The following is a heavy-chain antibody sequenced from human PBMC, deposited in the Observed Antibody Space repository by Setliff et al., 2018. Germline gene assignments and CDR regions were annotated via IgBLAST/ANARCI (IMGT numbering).Heavy chain of an antibody. CDR2: IKNVVDGETT. D-gene: IGHD6-13*01. Sequence: GGSLRLSCEASGLTFSNAWMTWVRQVPGKGLEWVGRIKNVVDGETTDYAARVRGIFIISRDNSRDTLYLQMNSLKTEDTALYYCTRDRPAAGIVYFDIWGRGTLVTVSS. V-gene: IGHV3-15*01. CDR3: TRDRPAAGIVYFDI. CDR1: GLTFSNAW. J-gene: IGHJ2*01.